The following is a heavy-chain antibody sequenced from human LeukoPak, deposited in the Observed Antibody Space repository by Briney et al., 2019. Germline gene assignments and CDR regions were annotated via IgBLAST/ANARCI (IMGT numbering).Heavy chain of an antibody. Sequence: GASVKVSCKASGYTFTGYYMHWVRQAPGQGLEWMGWINPNSGGTSYAQKFQGRVTMTRDTSISTAYMELGRLGSDDTAVYYCARTLIAAPVDYWGQGALFTVSS. CDR1: GYTFTGYY. J-gene: IGHJ4*02. CDR3: ARTLIAAPVDY. V-gene: IGHV1-2*02. CDR2: INPNSGGT. D-gene: IGHD6-6*01.